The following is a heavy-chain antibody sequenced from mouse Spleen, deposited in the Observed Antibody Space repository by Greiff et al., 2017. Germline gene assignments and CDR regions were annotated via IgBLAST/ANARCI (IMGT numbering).Heavy chain of an antibody. CDR2: ISDGGSYT. J-gene: IGHJ4*01. CDR3: ARGSNLYAMDY. CDR1: GFTFSDYY. Sequence: EVQRVESGGGLVKPGGSLKLSCAASGFTFSDYYMYWVRQTPEKRLEWVATISDGGSYTYYPDSVKGRFTISRDNAKNNLYLQMSSLKSEDTAMYYCARGSNLYAMDYWGQGTSVTVSS. D-gene: IGHD2-5*01. V-gene: IGHV5-4*02.